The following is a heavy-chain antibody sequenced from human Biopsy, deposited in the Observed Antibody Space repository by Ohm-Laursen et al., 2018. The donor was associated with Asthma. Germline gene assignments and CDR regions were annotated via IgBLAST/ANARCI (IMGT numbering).Heavy chain of an antibody. CDR3: VRDGTDDAFDI. J-gene: IGHJ3*02. CDR1: GFSFSNFA. D-gene: IGHD1-1*01. Sequence: SLRLSCAASGFSFSNFAIHWVRQAPSKGLEWVGVISKDASTQDYADSVKGRFTMARDNSKNTLDLQMNSLREEDTAVYYCVRDGTDDAFDIWGQGSVVSVSS. V-gene: IGHV3-30*01. CDR2: ISKDASTQ.